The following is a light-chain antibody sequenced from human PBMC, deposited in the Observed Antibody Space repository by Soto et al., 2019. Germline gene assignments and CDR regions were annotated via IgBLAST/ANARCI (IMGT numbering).Light chain of an antibody. V-gene: IGLV1-44*01. CDR2: NDD. J-gene: IGLJ3*02. CDR3: STWNDSLNGWV. CDR1: LSNIGKDT. Sequence: QSVLTQPPSVSVAPGLRVNSSCSGGLSNIGKDTLNWYQQLPGTAPKLLIFNDDKRPSGVPDRFSGSRSGTSASLAISGLQSDDGAVYFCSTWNDSLNGWVFGRGTKLTVL.